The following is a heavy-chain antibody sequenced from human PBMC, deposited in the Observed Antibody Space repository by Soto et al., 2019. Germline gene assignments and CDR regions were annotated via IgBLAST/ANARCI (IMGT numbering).Heavy chain of an antibody. Sequence: GGSLRLSCAASGFTFSSYAMSWVRQAPGKGLEWVSAISGSGGGTYYADSVKGRFTISRDNSKNTLYLQMDSLRAEDTAVYYCARLFDSSGHLDYWGQGTLVTVSS. CDR2: ISGSGGGT. CDR1: GFTFSSYA. CDR3: ARLFDSSGHLDY. D-gene: IGHD3-22*01. J-gene: IGHJ4*02. V-gene: IGHV3-23*01.